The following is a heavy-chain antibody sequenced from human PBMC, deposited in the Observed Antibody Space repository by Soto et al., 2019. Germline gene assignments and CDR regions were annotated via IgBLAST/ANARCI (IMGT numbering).Heavy chain of an antibody. Sequence: SETLSLTCAVYGGSFSGYYWSWIRQPPGKGLEWIGEINHSGSTNYNPSLKSRVTISVDTSKNQFSLKLSSVTGADTAVYYCARAMSAYYGSGSYYNYWGQGTLVTVSS. D-gene: IGHD3-10*01. CDR3: ARAMSAYYGSGSYYNY. CDR1: GGSFSGYY. V-gene: IGHV4-34*01. CDR2: INHSGST. J-gene: IGHJ4*02.